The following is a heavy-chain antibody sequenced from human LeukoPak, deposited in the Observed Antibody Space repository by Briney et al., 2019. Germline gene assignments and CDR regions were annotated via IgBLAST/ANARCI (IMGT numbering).Heavy chain of an antibody. V-gene: IGHV4-39*01. D-gene: IGHD6-19*01. J-gene: IGHJ4*02. CDR3: ASSSSGWLY. CDR1: GGSISSSSYY. CDR2: LYYTGSA. Sequence: PSETLSLTCTVSGGSISSSSYYWGWIRQPPGKGLEWIGSLYYTGSAYYNPSLKSRVTISVDTSKNQFSLRLSSMTAADTAVYFCASSSSGWLYWGQGTLVTVSS.